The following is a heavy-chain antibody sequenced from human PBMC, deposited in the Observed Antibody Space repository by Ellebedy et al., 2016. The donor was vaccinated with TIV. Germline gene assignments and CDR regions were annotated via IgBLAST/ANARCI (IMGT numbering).Heavy chain of an antibody. CDR3: SRGWSTPDS. CDR2: IRSTGSDK. Sequence: GESLKISCAASGFSFSRYAMNWVRQSPGKGLEWVSSIRSTGSDKYYAESVKGRFTISRDNAQDTLFLQMNSLRAEDTAVYFCSRGWSTPDSWGQGTLVIVSS. V-gene: IGHV3-21*06. D-gene: IGHD2-15*01. J-gene: IGHJ4*02. CDR1: GFSFSRYA.